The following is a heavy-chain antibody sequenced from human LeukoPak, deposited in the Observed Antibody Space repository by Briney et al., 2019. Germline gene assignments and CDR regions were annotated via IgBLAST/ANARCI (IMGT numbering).Heavy chain of an antibody. CDR1: GGSISSSNYY. CDR3: ARLLIYCSSTSCHFDY. CDR2: IYYSGIT. Sequence: PSGTLSLTCGVSGGSISSSNYYWGWIRQPPGKGLEWIGSIYYSGITYYNPSLKSRVTISVETSNNQFSLKLSSVTAADTAMYYCARLLIYCSSTSCHFDYWGQGTLVTVSS. J-gene: IGHJ4*02. V-gene: IGHV4-39*01. D-gene: IGHD2-2*01.